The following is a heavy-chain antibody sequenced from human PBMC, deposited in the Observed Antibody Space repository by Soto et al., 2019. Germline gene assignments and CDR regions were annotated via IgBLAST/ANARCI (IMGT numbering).Heavy chain of an antibody. CDR3: ATDRSSRQD. V-gene: IGHV1-18*01. J-gene: IGHJ4*02. CDR2: ISAYNGKT. CDR1: GLTFTDYG. D-gene: IGHD6-13*01. Sequence: ASVKVSCKASGLTFTDYGISWVRQAPGQGLEWMGWISAYNGKTNYVEKFQGRVTMTTDTSTTTAYMDLTRLRSDDTAMYYCATDRSSRQDWGQGTPVTVSS.